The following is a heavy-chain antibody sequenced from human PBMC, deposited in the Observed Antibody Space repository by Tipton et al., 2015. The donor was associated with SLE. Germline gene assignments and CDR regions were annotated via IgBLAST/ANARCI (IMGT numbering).Heavy chain of an antibody. Sequence: LRLSCTVSGGSISSSSYYWGWIRQPPGKGLEWIGSIYYSGSTYYNPSLKSRVTISVDTSKNQFSLKPSSVTAADTAVYYCASPVVDYWGQGTLVTVSS. J-gene: IGHJ4*02. V-gene: IGHV4-39*01. D-gene: IGHD2-15*01. CDR3: ASPVVDY. CDR2: IYYSGST. CDR1: GGSISSSSYY.